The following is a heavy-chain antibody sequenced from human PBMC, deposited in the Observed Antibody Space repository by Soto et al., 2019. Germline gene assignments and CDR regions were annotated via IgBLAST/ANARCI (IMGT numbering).Heavy chain of an antibody. J-gene: IGHJ4*02. CDR1: GFTFSSHG. D-gene: IGHD6-19*01. Sequence: QAQLVESGGGVVQPGRSLRLSCAASGFTFSSHGMHWVRQAPGKGLEWVAVIWSDGSNEYYADSVKGRFTISRDNSKNTLYLQMISLRVEDTAVYYCATDYSSTGYGLVYWGQGALVTVSS. CDR3: ATDYSSTGYGLVY. V-gene: IGHV3-33*01. CDR2: IWSDGSNE.